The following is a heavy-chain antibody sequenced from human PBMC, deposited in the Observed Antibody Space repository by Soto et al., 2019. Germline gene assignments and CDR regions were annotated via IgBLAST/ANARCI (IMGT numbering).Heavy chain of an antibody. Sequence: SVTLSLTCTVSGGSVSSGSYYWSWIRQPPGKGLEWIGYIYYSGSTTYNPSLMSRVTISADTSKNQFSLSLSSVTAADTAVYYCARFPYSSGYYFFDYWGQGTLVTVSS. J-gene: IGHJ4*02. V-gene: IGHV4-61*01. CDR1: GGSVSSGSYY. CDR2: IYYSGST. CDR3: ARFPYSSGYYFFDY. D-gene: IGHD6-19*01.